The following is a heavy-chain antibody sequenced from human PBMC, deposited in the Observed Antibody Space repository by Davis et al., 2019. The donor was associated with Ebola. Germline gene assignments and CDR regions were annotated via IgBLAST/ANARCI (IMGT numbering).Heavy chain of an antibody. V-gene: IGHV1-2*04. CDR3: ARAVATTKTRFPPNWFDP. J-gene: IGHJ5*02. Sequence: AASVKVSCKASGYTFTGYYMHWVRQAPGQGLEWMGWINPNSGGTNYAQKFQGWVTMTRDTSISTAYMELSRLRSDDTAVYYCARAVATTKTRFPPNWFDPWGQGTLVTVSS. CDR2: INPNSGGT. D-gene: IGHD5-12*01. CDR1: GYTFTGYY.